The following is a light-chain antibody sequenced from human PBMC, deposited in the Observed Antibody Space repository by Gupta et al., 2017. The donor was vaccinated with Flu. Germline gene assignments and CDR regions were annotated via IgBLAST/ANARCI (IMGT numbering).Light chain of an antibody. J-gene: IGKJ4*01. V-gene: IGKV1-33*01. CDR3: QQLVTLPLT. CDR1: QDIGNH. CDR2: DAS. Sequence: DIQMTQSPASLSASVGDTVTITCQASQDIGNHLNWYQHKPGKAPKLLIYDASLLEKGVPSRFSGSGSGTEFTFTVSSLQPEDFATYFCQQLVTLPLTFGGGTKFETK.